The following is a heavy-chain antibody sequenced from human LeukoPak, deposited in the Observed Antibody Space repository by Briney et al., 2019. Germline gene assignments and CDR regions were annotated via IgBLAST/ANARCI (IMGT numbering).Heavy chain of an antibody. CDR1: GFTFSSYS. CDR2: ISSSSYI. J-gene: IGHJ4*02. Sequence: GGSLRLSCAASGFTFSSYSMNWVRQAPGKGLEWVSSISSSSYIYYADSVKGRFTISRDNAKNSLYLQMNSLRAEDTAVYYCARDEEGWLQLVEKPFDYWGQGTLVTVSS. D-gene: IGHD5-24*01. V-gene: IGHV3-21*01. CDR3: ARDEEGWLQLVEKPFDY.